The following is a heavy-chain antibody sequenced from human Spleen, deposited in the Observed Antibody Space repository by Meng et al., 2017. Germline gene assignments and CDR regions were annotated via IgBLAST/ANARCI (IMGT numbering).Heavy chain of an antibody. J-gene: IGHJ4*02. Sequence: GESLKISCAASGFTFSDYYMSWIRQAPGKGLEWVSYISSSGSTIYYADSVKGRFTISRDNAKNSLYLQMNSLRAEDTAVYYCARVGWELLSAGPSDYWGQGTLVTVSS. CDR3: ARVGWELLSAGPSDY. V-gene: IGHV3-11*01. CDR2: ISSSGSTI. D-gene: IGHD1-26*01. CDR1: GFTFSDYY.